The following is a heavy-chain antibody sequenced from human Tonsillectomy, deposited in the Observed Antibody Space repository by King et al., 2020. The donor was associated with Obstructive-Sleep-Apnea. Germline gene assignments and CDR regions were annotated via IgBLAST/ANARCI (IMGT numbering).Heavy chain of an antibody. CDR2: ILYDGNKK. V-gene: IGHV3-30*18. Sequence: VQLVESGGGVVQPGRSLRLSCAASGFSFSSYGMHRVRQAPGKGLEWVAVILYDGNKKYYADSVKGRFTISRDTSKNTVYLQMNSLRAEDTAVYYCSKDLGYCSGANCTRGYDYNYYGMEVWGQGTTVTVSS. CDR1: GFSFSSYG. CDR3: SKDLGYCSGANCTRGYDYNYYGMEV. J-gene: IGHJ6*02. D-gene: IGHD2-15*01.